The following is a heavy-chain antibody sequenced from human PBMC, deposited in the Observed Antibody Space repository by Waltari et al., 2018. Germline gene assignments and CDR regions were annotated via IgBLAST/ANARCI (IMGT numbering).Heavy chain of an antibody. J-gene: IGHJ3*02. CDR3: AKTLARFFGDDAFDI. V-gene: IGHV4-4*02. CDR2: IYHSGST. Sequence: QVQLQESGPGLVKPSGTLSLTCAVSGGSISSSNWWSWVRQTPGKGLEWIGEIYHSGSTNYNPSLKSRVTISVDNSKNTLYLQMNSLRAEDTAMYYCAKTLARFFGDDAFDIWGQGTMVTVSS. CDR1: GGSISSSNW. D-gene: IGHD3-3*01.